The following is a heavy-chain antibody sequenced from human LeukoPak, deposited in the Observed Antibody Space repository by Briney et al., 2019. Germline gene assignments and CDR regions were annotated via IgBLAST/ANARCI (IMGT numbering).Heavy chain of an antibody. J-gene: IGHJ4*02. Sequence: PGGALRLSCADSGFTFSSYAMHWVRQAPGKGLEWVAVISYDGSNKYYADSVRGGFTISRHNSKNTLYLQMNSLRAEDTAVYYCARRPRDYGSGSYYNDYFDYWGQGTLVTVSS. CDR3: ARRPRDYGSGSYYNDYFDY. V-gene: IGHV3-30-3*01. CDR2: ISYDGSNK. CDR1: GFTFSSYA. D-gene: IGHD3-10*01.